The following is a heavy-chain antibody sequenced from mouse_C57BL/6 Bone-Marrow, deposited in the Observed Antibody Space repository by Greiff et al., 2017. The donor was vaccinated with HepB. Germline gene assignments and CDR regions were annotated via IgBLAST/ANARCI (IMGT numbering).Heavy chain of an antibody. CDR3: ARDYYGYSWFAY. CDR1: GYTFTSYW. Sequence: QVQLQQPGAELVMPGASVKLSCKASGYTFTSYWMHWVKQRPGQGLEWIGEIDPSDSYTNYNQKFKGKSTLTVDKSSSTAYMQVSSLTSDDSAVYYCARDYYGYSWFAYRGQGTLVTVCA. CDR2: IDPSDSYT. V-gene: IGHV1-69*01. D-gene: IGHD2-2*01. J-gene: IGHJ3*01.